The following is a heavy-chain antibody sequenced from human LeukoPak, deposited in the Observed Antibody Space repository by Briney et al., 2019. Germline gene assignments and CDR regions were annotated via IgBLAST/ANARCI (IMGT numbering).Heavy chain of an antibody. CDR2: IGNNGGGI. J-gene: IGHJ4*02. Sequence: GGSLRLSCAASGFTFSTYTMYWVRHPPGKRLEWASIIGNNGGGIHYADSVKGRFTISRDNSKNTLYLQVNSLRAEDTAVYYCAKGGKWDVTPFDYWGQGTLVTVSS. D-gene: IGHD1-26*01. V-gene: IGHV3-23*01. CDR1: GFTFSTYT. CDR3: AKGGKWDVTPFDY.